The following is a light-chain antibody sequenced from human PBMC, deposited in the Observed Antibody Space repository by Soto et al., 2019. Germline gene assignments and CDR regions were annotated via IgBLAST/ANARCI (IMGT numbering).Light chain of an antibody. CDR2: SNN. V-gene: IGLV1-44*01. Sequence: QPVLTQPPSASGTPGQRVTISCSGSSSNIGSNTVNWYQQLPGTAPKLFIYSNNQRPSGVPDRFSGSKSGTSASLAISGLQSEDEADYYCAAWDDSLNVVVFGGGTKVTVL. CDR1: SSNIGSNT. J-gene: IGLJ2*01. CDR3: AAWDDSLNVVV.